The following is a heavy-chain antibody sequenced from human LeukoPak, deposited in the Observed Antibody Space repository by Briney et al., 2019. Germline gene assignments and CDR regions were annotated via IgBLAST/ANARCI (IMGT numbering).Heavy chain of an antibody. CDR3: AFTMVRGAETYYFDY. CDR2: ISYDGSNK. V-gene: IGHV3-30*03. J-gene: IGHJ4*02. D-gene: IGHD3-10*01. Sequence: PGRSLRLSCAASGFTFSSYGMHWVRQAPGKGLEWVAVISYDGSNKYYADSVKGRFTISRDNSKNTLYLQMNSLRAEDTAVYYCAFTMVRGAETYYFDYWGQGTLVTVSS. CDR1: GFTFSSYG.